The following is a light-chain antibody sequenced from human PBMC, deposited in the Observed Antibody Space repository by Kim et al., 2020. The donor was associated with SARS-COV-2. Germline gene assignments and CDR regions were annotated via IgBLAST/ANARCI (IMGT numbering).Light chain of an antibody. J-gene: IGKJ4*01. V-gene: IGKV3-20*01. CDR1: QSVSTNF. CDR3: QQYGSSPPLT. CDR2: GIS. Sequence: PGERATLSCRASQSVSTNFLAWYQQKPGQSPRLLIYGISTRATGVPDRFSGSGSGTDFTLTISRLEPEDFAVYYCQQYGSSPPLTFGGGTKVDIK.